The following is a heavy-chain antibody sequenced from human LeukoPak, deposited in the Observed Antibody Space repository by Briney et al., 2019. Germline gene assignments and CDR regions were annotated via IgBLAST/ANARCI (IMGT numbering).Heavy chain of an antibody. D-gene: IGHD4-17*01. Sequence: ESGPTLVKPTQTLTLTCTFSGFSLRTSGVGVGWIRQPPGKALEWLALIYWNDDKRYSPSLKSRLTITKDTPKNQVVLTMTNMDPVDTATYYCAHRPDYGDFADYWGQGTLVTVSS. CDR3: AHRPDYGDFADY. CDR1: GFSLRTSGVG. CDR2: IYWNDDK. J-gene: IGHJ4*02. V-gene: IGHV2-5*01.